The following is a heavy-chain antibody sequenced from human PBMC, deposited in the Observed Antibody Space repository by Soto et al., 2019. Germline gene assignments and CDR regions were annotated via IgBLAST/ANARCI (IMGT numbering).Heavy chain of an antibody. CDR2: IYYSGST. D-gene: IGHD2-8*01. J-gene: IGHJ3*02. CDR1: GASISSSSYY. Sequence: PAETLCLTCTASGASISSSSYYWVWIPQPTGKGLEWIGSIYYSGSTYYNPSLKSRVTISVDTSKNQFSLKLSSVTAADTAVYYCAIHYRGVDAFDIWGQGTRVTVPS. V-gene: IGHV4-39*01. CDR3: AIHYRGVDAFDI.